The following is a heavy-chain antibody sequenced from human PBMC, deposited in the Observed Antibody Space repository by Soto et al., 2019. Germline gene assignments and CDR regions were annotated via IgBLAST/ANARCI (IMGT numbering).Heavy chain of an antibody. D-gene: IGHD3-16*01. Sequence: SGPTLVNPTQTLTLTCTCSGFSLTPTAVGVGWIRQPPGKALDWLALIYWDNDKRYNPSLKTRLTITKDTSEYQLVLKMTNMDPVDTATYFSADREGDEYVWGIYEGAFDIWGQGTMVTVSS. V-gene: IGHV2-5*02. CDR1: GFSLTPTAVG. J-gene: IGHJ3*02. CDR2: IYWDNDK. CDR3: ADREGDEYVWGIYEGAFDI.